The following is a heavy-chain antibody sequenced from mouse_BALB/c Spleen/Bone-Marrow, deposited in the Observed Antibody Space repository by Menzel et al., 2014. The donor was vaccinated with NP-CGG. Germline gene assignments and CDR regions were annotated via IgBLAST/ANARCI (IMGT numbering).Heavy chain of an antibody. D-gene: IGHD4-1*01. V-gene: IGHV14-3*02. CDR1: GFNIKDTY. CDR3: ARWEYYAMDY. CDR2: IDPANGNT. Sequence: EVQLQQSGAELVKPGASVKLSCTASGFNIKDTYMHWVKQRPEQGLEWIGRIDPANGNTKYDSKFQGKATITADTSSNTAYLQLSSLTSEDTAVYYCARWEYYAMDYWGQGTSVTVSS. J-gene: IGHJ4*01.